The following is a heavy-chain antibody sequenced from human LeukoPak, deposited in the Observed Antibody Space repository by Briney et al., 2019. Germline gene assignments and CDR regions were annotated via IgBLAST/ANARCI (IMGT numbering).Heavy chain of an antibody. CDR3: ERGAAGYSYG. Sequence: SETLSLTCTVSGGSISSYYWSWIRQPPGKGLEWIGHIYYSGSTNYNPSLKSRVTISIDTSKNQFSLRLSSVTAADTGVYYCERGAAGYSYGWGQGTLVTVSS. J-gene: IGHJ4*02. V-gene: IGHV4-59*01. CDR1: GGSISSYY. CDR2: IYYSGST. D-gene: IGHD5-18*01.